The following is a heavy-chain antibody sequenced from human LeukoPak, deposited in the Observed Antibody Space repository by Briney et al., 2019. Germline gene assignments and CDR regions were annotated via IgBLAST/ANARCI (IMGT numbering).Heavy chain of an antibody. V-gene: IGHV3-23*01. CDR1: GFTFSSYA. CDR2: ISGSGGST. D-gene: IGHD3-10*01. CDR3: APGGVRGVIITKP. Sequence: GGSLRLSCAASGFTFSSYAMSWVRQAPGKGLEWVSAISGSGGSTYYADSVKGRFTISRDNSKNTLYLQMNSLRAEDTAVYFCAPGGVRGVIITKPWGQGTLVTVSS. J-gene: IGHJ5*02.